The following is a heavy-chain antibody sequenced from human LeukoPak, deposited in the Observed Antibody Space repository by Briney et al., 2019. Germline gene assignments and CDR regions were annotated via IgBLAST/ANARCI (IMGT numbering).Heavy chain of an antibody. CDR3: AIAAAGVGYFDL. Sequence: SETLSLTCAVSGGSISSSNWWSWIRQPPGEGLEWIGYIYYSGSTNYNPSLKSRVTISVDTSKNQFSLKLSSVTAADTAVYYCAIAAAGVGYFDLWGRGTLVTVSS. CDR1: GGSISSSNW. D-gene: IGHD6-13*01. V-gene: IGHV4-61*01. CDR2: IYYSGST. J-gene: IGHJ2*01.